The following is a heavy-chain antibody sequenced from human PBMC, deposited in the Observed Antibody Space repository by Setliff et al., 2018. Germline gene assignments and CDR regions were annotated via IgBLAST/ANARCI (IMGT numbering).Heavy chain of an antibody. CDR3: AKVNNRFWSGYYPYYYGMDV. CDR2: ISGSGVST. J-gene: IGHJ6*02. D-gene: IGHD3-3*01. V-gene: IGHV3-23*01. Sequence: PSETLSLTCTVSGGSISSGGYYWSWIRQAPGKGLEWVSAISGSGVSTYYADSVKGRFTISRDNSKNTLYLQMNSLRAEDTAVYYCAKVNNRFWSGYYPYYYGMDVWGQGTTVTVS. CDR1: GGSISSGGYY.